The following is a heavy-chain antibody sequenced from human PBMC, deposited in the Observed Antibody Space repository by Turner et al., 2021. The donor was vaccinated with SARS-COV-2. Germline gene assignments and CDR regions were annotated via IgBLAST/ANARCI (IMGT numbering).Heavy chain of an antibody. CDR2: INWNGGST. V-gene: IGHV3-20*04. CDR1: GFTFDDYG. CDR3: ARDRGEGWFGESHYFDY. Sequence: EVQLVVPGGGVVRPGGYLRLSCAAAGFTFDDYGMSWVRQAPGKGLEWVSGINWNGGSTGYADSVKGRFTISRDNAKNSLYLQMNSLRAEDTALYYCARDRGEGWFGESHYFDYWGQGTLVTVSS. J-gene: IGHJ4*02. D-gene: IGHD3-10*01.